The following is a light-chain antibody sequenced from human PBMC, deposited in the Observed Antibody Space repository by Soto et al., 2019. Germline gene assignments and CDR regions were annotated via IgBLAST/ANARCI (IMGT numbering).Light chain of an antibody. Sequence: DIQMTQSPSTLSASVGDRVTITCRASQSISSWLAWYQQKPGKAPKLLIYDASSLESGVPSRFSGSGSGTEFTLTISSLQPDDFATYYCQQYNSYSPWAFGPGTKLDIK. CDR3: QQYNSYSPWA. V-gene: IGKV1-5*01. J-gene: IGKJ3*01. CDR2: DAS. CDR1: QSISSW.